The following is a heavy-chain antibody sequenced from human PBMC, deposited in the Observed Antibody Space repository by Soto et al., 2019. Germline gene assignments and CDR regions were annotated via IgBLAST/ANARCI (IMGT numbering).Heavy chain of an antibody. Sequence: PSDTLSLTCTVSGGSISSYYWSWIRQPPGKGLEWIGYIYYSGSTNYNPSLKSRVTISVDTSKNQFSLKLSSVTAADTAVYYCARERSSSWYYRGMDVWGQGTTVTVSS. CDR1: GGSISSYY. CDR2: IYYSGST. J-gene: IGHJ6*02. CDR3: ARERSSSWYYRGMDV. V-gene: IGHV4-59*01. D-gene: IGHD6-13*01.